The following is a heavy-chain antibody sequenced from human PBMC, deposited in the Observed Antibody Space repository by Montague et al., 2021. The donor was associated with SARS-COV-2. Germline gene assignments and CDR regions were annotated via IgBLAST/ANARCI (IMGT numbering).Heavy chain of an antibody. CDR3: ARHVTFGGVVVALDY. CDR1: GASISSSENS. V-gene: IGHV4-39*01. CDR2: IFYSGTT. D-gene: IGHD3-16*02. Sequence: TLSLTCTVSGASISSSENSWGWIRQSPGKGLEWFGSIFYSGTTYFNPSLRSRIAISVDTSKNQFSLKVTSVTAADTAVYYCARHVTFGGVVVALDYWGQGHLVPVSS. J-gene: IGHJ4*02.